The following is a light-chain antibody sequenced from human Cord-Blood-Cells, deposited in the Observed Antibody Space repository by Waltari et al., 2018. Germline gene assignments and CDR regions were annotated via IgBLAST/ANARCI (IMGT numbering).Light chain of an antibody. CDR1: SVDVGGASL. CDR3: CSYAGSSTYV. J-gene: IGLJ1*01. CDR2: EVS. Sequence: SCLTQPASVSGSPRKSLTISCAGTSVDVGGASLVSCYQQQPGKAHKLMIYEVSKRPSGVSNRFSGSKSGNTASLTISGLQAEDEADYYCCSYAGSSTYVFGTGTKVTVL. V-gene: IGLV2-23*02.